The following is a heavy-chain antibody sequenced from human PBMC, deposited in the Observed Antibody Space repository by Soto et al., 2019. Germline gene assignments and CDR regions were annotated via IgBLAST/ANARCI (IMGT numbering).Heavy chain of an antibody. CDR3: AKGSIEYSASIDY. Sequence: GGSLRLSCEASGFSFSSYAMIWVRQAPGKGLEWVSIISGSGGSSYFADSVKGRFTISRDNSKNMLYLEMSSLRAEDTAIYFCAKGSIEYSASIDYWGQGTLVTVSS. V-gene: IGHV3-23*01. CDR2: ISGSGGSS. CDR1: GFSFSSYA. J-gene: IGHJ4*02. D-gene: IGHD4-4*01.